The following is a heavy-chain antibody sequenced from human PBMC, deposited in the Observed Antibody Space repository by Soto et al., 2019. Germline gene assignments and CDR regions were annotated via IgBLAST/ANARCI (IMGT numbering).Heavy chain of an antibody. V-gene: IGHV3-30*03. CDR2: ISYDGSNK. Sequence: QVQLVESGGGVVQPGRSLRLSCAASGFTFSSYGMHWVRQAPGKGLEWVAVISYDGSNKYYADSVKGRFTISRDYSKNTLYLHMNSLRTEDTAVYYCARAPGGYNTGWSDYWGQGTLVTVSS. D-gene: IGHD6-19*01. CDR1: GFTFSSYG. CDR3: ARAPGGYNTGWSDY. J-gene: IGHJ4*02.